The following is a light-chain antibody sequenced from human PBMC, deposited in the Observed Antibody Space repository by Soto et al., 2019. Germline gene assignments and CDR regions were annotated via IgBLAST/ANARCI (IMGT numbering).Light chain of an antibody. J-gene: IGKJ5*01. Sequence: EIVLTQSPATLSLSPGERVTLSCRASQSVSNFLAWSQQKPGQAPRPLIYDTFNRATGVPHRFSGSGSGTDFTLTISSLEPEDFAVYYCQQRTSWPITFGQGTRLEI. CDR3: QQRTSWPIT. CDR2: DTF. CDR1: QSVSNF. V-gene: IGKV3-11*01.